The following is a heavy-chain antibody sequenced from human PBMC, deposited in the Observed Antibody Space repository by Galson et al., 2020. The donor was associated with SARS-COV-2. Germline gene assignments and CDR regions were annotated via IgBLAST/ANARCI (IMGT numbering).Heavy chain of an antibody. V-gene: IGHV3-53*05. Sequence: GGSLRLSCAASGFSVSSHYMSWVRQAPGKGLEWVSDLHSGRGTYYADSVKGQFTISRDNSKNTLYLHMNSLRADDTAVYYCARDLLNAFDIWGQGTMVSVSS. J-gene: IGHJ3*02. CDR2: LHSGRGT. CDR1: GFSVSSHY. CDR3: ARDLLNAFDI.